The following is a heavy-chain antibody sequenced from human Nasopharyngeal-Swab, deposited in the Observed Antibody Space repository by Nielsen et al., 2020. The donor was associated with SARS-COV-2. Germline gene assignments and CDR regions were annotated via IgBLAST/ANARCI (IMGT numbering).Heavy chain of an antibody. J-gene: IGHJ4*02. CDR2: MWYSGGKT. D-gene: IGHD3-10*01. CDR1: GFTFSSYG. V-gene: IGHV3-23*01. Sequence: GEYLKISCAASGFTFSSYGMSWVRQAQGKGLEWVSAMWYSGGKTYYADSVKGRFTISRDNSKNTLYLQMNSLRAEDTAVYYCAKTRVWCGELIRYFDYWGQGTLVTVSS. CDR3: AKTRVWCGELIRYFDY.